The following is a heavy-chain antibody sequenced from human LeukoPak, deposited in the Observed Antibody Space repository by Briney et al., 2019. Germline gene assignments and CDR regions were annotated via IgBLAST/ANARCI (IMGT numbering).Heavy chain of an antibody. D-gene: IGHD6-13*01. V-gene: IGHV3-30*18. CDR2: ISSDGSNK. CDR1: GFTVSSNY. CDR3: SKGTPGIAAAGTGYFQH. J-gene: IGHJ1*01. Sequence: PGGSLRLSCAASGFTVSSNYMSWVRQAPGKELEWVAVISSDGSNKYSADSVKGRFTISRDNSKNTLYLQMNSLRAEDTAVYYCSKGTPGIAAAGTGYFQHWGQGTLVTVSS.